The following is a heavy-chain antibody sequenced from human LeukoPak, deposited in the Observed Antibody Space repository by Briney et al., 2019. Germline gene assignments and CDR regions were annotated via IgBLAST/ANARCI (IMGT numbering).Heavy chain of an antibody. CDR3: VKSGTWADFDS. CDR1: GFTFSRYP. D-gene: IGHD1-26*01. CDR2: ISGNGGST. V-gene: IGHV3-64D*09. J-gene: IGHJ4*02. Sequence: GGSLRLSCSASGFTFSRYPMHWVRQAPGKGLEYVSAISGNGGSTYYADSVKGRFTISRDNSKNTLHLQMSSLRADDTAVYYCVKSGTWADFDSWGQGTLVTVSS.